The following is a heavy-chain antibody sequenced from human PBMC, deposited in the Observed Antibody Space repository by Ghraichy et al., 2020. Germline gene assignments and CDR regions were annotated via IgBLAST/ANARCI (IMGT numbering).Heavy chain of an antibody. D-gene: IGHD1/OR15-1a*01. CDR2: ISGSGGST. J-gene: IGHJ6*02. CDR3: AKVFRNNPYYYYYGMDV. CDR1: GFTFSSYA. Sequence: GGSLRLSCAASGFTFSSYAMSWVRQAPGKGLEWVSAISGSGGSTYYADSVKGRFTISRDNSKNTLYLQMNSLRAEDTAVYYCAKVFRNNPYYYYYGMDVWGQGTTVTVSS. V-gene: IGHV3-23*01.